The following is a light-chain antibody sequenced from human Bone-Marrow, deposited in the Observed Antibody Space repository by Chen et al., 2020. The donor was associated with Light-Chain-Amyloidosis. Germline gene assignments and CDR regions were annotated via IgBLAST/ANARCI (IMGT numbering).Light chain of an antibody. CDR3: QSADSSGTYEVI. CDR2: RDT. Sequence: SYELTQPPSVSVSPGQTARITCSGDDLPTKYAYWYQQKPGQAPVLVIHRDTERPSGISERFSGSSEWTTATLTISGVQAEDEADYHCQSADSSGTYEVIFGGGTKLTVL. CDR1: DLPTKY. J-gene: IGLJ2*01. V-gene: IGLV3-25*03.